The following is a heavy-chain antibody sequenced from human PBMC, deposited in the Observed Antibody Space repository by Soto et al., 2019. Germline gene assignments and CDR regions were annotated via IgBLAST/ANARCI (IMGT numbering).Heavy chain of an antibody. CDR1: GGSISSGDYY. J-gene: IGHJ3*02. CDR2: IYYRWRT. CDR3: ARDSGVVTPFLGNDAFDI. Sequence: QVQLQESGPGLVKPSQTLSLTCTVSGGSISSGDYYWSWIRQPPGKGLEWIGYIYYRWRTYYNTFLKSSVTISVDTSKNQFSLKLSSVTAADTAVYYCARDSGVVTPFLGNDAFDIWGQGTMVTVSS. V-gene: IGHV4-30-4*01. D-gene: IGHD2-21*02.